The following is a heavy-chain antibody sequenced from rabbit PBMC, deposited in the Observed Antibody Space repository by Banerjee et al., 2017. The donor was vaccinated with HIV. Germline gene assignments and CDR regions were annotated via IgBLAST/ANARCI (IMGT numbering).Heavy chain of an antibody. J-gene: IGHJ4*01. CDR2: INSFTGRP. Sequence: QEQVVESGGGLVQPEGSLTLTCKASGFDFSDGHVISWVRQAPGKGLEWIASINSFTGRPVYATWAKGRFTVSKASWTTVTLQMTSLTAADTASYFCARDGAGGSYFALRGQGTLVTVS. V-gene: IGHV1S45*01. CDR3: ARDGAGGSYFAL. CDR1: GFDFSDGHV. D-gene: IGHD8-1*01.